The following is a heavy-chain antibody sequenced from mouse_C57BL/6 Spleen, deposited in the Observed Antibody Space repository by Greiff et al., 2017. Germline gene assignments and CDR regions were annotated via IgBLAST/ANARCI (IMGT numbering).Heavy chain of an antibody. Sequence: EVKLVESGGGLVKPGGSLKLSCAASGFTFSDYGMHWVRQAPEKGLEWVAYISSGSSTIYYADTVKGRFTISRDNAKNNLFLQMTRLRSDDTARYYCAMGLHYCGSSYAYFDYWGQGTTLTVSS. CDR1: GFTFSDYG. J-gene: IGHJ2*01. CDR2: ISSGSSTI. V-gene: IGHV5-17*01. D-gene: IGHD1-1*01. CDR3: AMGLHYCGSSYAYFDY.